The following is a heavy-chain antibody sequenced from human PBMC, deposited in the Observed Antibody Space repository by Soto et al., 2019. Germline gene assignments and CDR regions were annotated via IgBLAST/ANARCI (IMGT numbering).Heavy chain of an antibody. D-gene: IGHD3-10*01. CDR2: IGPASGDT. V-gene: IGHV1-2*02. J-gene: IGHJ4*02. CDR3: GRGRSGQLVVFY. Sequence: ASVKVSCKASGYTFTGHYIHWVRQAPGQGPEWMGEIGPASGDTRYAQKFQGRVTMARDTSITTVYMELNNLSPDDTAVYYCGRGRSGQLVVFYWGQGTPVTVS. CDR1: GYTFTGHY.